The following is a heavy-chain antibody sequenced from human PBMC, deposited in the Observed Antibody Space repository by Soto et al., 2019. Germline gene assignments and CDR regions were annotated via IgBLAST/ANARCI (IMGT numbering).Heavy chain of an antibody. D-gene: IGHD3-3*01. CDR1: GYTFTSYV. V-gene: IGHV1-18*01. CDR3: AILRFLEWAQDAFDI. J-gene: IGHJ3*02. CDR2: ISAYNGNT. Sequence: ASVKVSCQASGYTFTSYVISWVRQAPGQGLEWMGWISAYNGNTNYAQKLQGRVTMTTDTSTSTACMELRSLRSDDTAVYYCAILRFLEWAQDAFDIWGQGTMVTVSS.